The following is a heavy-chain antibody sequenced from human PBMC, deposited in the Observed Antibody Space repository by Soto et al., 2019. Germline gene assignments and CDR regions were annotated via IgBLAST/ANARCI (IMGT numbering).Heavy chain of an antibody. J-gene: IGHJ4*02. CDR1: GDSIRSGIYY. V-gene: IGHV4-39*07. D-gene: IGHD2-2*01. CDR3: ARLDAYNSFDY. Sequence: SETLSLTCTVSGDSIRSGIYYWGWIRQPPGKGLEWIGSAYYSGMTHYGPSLRGRVTISLDRSKNQFSLKLNSVTAADTAVFYCARLDAYNSFDYWGPGILVTVSS. CDR2: AYYSGMT.